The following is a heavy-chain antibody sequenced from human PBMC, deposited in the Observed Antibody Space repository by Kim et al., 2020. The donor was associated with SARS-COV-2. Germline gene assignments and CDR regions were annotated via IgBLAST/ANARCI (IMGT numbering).Heavy chain of an antibody. CDR2: IIPILGIA. Sequence: SVKVSCKPSGGTFSSYAISWVRQAPGQGLEWMGRIIPILGIANYAQKFQGRVTITADKSTSTAYMELSSLRSEDTAVYYCAREGLDSSGYYPPFRAFDIWGQGTMVTVSS. CDR1: GGTFSSYA. D-gene: IGHD3-22*01. V-gene: IGHV1-69*04. J-gene: IGHJ3*02. CDR3: AREGLDSSGYYPPFRAFDI.